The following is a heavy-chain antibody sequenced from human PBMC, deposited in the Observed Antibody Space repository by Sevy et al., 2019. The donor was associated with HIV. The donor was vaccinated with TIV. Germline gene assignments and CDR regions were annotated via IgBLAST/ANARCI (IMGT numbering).Heavy chain of an antibody. CDR2: ISTSGSIK. J-gene: IGHJ3*02. Sequence: GGSLRLSCAASGFTFSSYEMNWVRQAPGKGLEWLSYISTSGSIKYYADSVKGRFTISRDNAKKSLYLQMNSLRAEDTAVYYCARVTVVYTPRGSMIASGAFDIWGQGTMVTVSS. CDR1: GFTFSSYE. CDR3: ARVTVVYTPRGSMIASGAFDI. D-gene: IGHD3-16*01. V-gene: IGHV3-48*03.